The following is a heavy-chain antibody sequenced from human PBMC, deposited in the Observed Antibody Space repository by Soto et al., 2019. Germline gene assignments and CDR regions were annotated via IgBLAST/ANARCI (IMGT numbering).Heavy chain of an antibody. Sequence: PSETLSLTCTVSGGSISNYYWSWIRQPPGKGLEWIGYVYYSGSTKDNPSPKSRVTISVDTSKNQFSLKLSSVTAADAAVYFCARAEMTTIRPFDIWGQGTMVTV. D-gene: IGHD4-4*01. J-gene: IGHJ3*02. CDR3: ARAEMTTIRPFDI. CDR2: VYYSGST. CDR1: GGSISNYY. V-gene: IGHV4-59*01.